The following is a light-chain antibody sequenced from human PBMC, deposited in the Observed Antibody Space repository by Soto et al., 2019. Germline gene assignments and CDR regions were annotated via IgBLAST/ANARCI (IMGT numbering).Light chain of an antibody. V-gene: IGKV3-20*01. Sequence: EIVLTQSPGTLSLSPGERATLSCRTSQSFSTSYLAWYQQKPGQAPRLLIYGASNRATGIPDRFSGGGSGPDFTLTISRLEPEDFAVYYCQQYGSSPRTFGQGTKVEIK. J-gene: IGKJ1*01. CDR2: GAS. CDR3: QQYGSSPRT. CDR1: QSFSTSY.